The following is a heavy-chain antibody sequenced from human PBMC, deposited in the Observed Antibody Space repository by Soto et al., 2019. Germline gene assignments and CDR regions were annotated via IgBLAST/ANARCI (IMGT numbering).Heavy chain of an antibody. Sequence: QMQLVESGGGVVQPGRALRLSCSASDFSFRNYGFHWVRQAPGKGLEWLGVISHDGSNRYYADSVRGRFTISRDNSQNTLYRQLNSLRVAHSASDYCAQDPRQTGTTSPHEAWGQGTLVTVSS. CDR3: AQDPRQTGTTSPHEA. CDR1: DFSFRNYG. D-gene: IGHD1-7*01. J-gene: IGHJ5*02. V-gene: IGHV3-30*18. CDR2: ISHDGSNR.